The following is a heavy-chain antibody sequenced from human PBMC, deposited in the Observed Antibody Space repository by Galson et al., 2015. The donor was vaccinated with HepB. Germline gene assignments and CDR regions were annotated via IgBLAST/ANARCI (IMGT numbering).Heavy chain of an antibody. Sequence: SVKVSCKASGYTFTSYAMHWVRQAPGQRLEWMGWINAGNGNTKYSQKFQGRVTITRDTSASTAYMELSSLRSEDTAVYYCARVGGGSYHADAFDIWGQGTMVTVSS. CDR2: INAGNGNT. J-gene: IGHJ3*02. CDR3: ARVGGGSYHADAFDI. D-gene: IGHD1-26*01. CDR1: GYTFTSYA. V-gene: IGHV1-3*01.